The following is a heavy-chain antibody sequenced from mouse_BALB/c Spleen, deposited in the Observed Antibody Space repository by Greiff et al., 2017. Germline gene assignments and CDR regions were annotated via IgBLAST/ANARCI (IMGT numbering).Heavy chain of an antibody. Sequence: QVQLQQSGAELVRPGTSVKISCKASGYTFTNYWLGWVKQRPGHGLEWIGDIYPGGGYTNYNEKFKGKATLTADTSSSTAYMQLSSLTSEDSAVYFCARDDYDALYAMDYWGQGTSVTVSS. V-gene: IGHV1-63*02. D-gene: IGHD2-4*01. J-gene: IGHJ4*01. CDR2: IYPGGGYT. CDR1: GYTFTNYW. CDR3: ARDDYDALYAMDY.